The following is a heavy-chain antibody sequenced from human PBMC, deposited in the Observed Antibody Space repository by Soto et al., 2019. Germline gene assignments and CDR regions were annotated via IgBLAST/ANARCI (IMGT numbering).Heavy chain of an antibody. CDR1: GFTFPSSA. Sequence: ASVKVSCKASGFTFPSSAVQWVRQARGQRLEWIGWIVVGSGNTNYAQKFQERVTITRDMSTSTAYMELSSLRSEDTAVYYCAAMSRGVGDILVDVWGQGTTVTVSS. CDR2: IVVGSGNT. V-gene: IGHV1-58*01. D-gene: IGHD5-12*01. CDR3: AAMSRGVGDILVDV. J-gene: IGHJ6*02.